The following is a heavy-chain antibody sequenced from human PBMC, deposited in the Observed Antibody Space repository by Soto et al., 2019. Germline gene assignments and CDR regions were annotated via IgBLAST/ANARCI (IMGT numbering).Heavy chain of an antibody. CDR3: TGDSTGESY. CDR2: ISNSGRI. CDR1: GGSISSGTYF. Sequence: QVQLQESGPGLVKPSQTLSLSCTVSGGSISSGTYFWSWIRQHPGKGLEWIGYISNSGRISYNPSLKSRVTMSVDTSKNQCSLKLSSVTAADTAVYYCTGDSTGESYWGQGSLVTVSS. D-gene: IGHD7-27*01. V-gene: IGHV4-31*03. J-gene: IGHJ4*02.